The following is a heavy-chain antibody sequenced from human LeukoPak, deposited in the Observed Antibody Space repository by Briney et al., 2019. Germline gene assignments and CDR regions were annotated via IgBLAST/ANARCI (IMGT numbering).Heavy chain of an antibody. Sequence: GGSLRLSCAASGFTFDDYAMHWVRQAPGKGLEWVSGISWNSGSIGYADSVKGRFTISRDNAKNSLYLQMNSLRAEDTALYYCARDSPGVDYWGQGTLVTVSS. V-gene: IGHV3-9*01. CDR2: ISWNSGSI. D-gene: IGHD3-10*01. J-gene: IGHJ4*02. CDR1: GFTFDDYA. CDR3: ARDSPGVDY.